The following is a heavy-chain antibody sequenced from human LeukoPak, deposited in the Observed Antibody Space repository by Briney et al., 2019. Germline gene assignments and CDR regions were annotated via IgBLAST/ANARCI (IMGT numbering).Heavy chain of an antibody. CDR3: AKEYGLWWELLSDY. CDR2: ISGSGST. CDR1: GFTFSSYA. V-gene: IGHV3-23*01. D-gene: IGHD1-26*01. Sequence: QPGGSLRLSCAASGFTFSSYAMSWVRQAPGKGLEWVSAISGSGSTYYADSVKGRFTISRDNSKNTLYLQMNSLRAEDTAVYYWAKEYGLWWELLSDYWGQGTLVTVSS. J-gene: IGHJ4*02.